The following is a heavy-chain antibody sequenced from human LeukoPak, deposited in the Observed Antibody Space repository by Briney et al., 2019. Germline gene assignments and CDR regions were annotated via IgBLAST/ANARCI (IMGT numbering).Heavy chain of an antibody. CDR1: GGSISSGGYY. Sequence: SETLSLTCTVSGGSISSGGYYWSWIRQPPGKGLEWIGYIYHSGSTYYNPSLKSRVTISVDRSKNQFSLKLSSVTAADTAVYYCARAPTKYCSSTSCLNWFDPWGQGTLVTVSS. CDR3: ARAPTKYCSSTSCLNWFDP. D-gene: IGHD2-2*01. V-gene: IGHV4-30-2*01. CDR2: IYHSGST. J-gene: IGHJ5*02.